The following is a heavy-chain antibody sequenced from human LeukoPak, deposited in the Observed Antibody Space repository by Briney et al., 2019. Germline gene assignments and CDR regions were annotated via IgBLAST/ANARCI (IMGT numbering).Heavy chain of an antibody. J-gene: IGHJ4*02. D-gene: IGHD3-9*01. V-gene: IGHV4-61*01. Sequence: SETLSLTCTVSGGSVSSGSYYWTWIRQPPGTGLEWIGYIYYSGSTNYNPSLKSRVTISVDTSKNRFSLKLSSVTAADTAVYYCARSLTGLDYWGQGALVTVSS. CDR1: GGSVSSGSYY. CDR3: ARSLTGLDY. CDR2: IYYSGST.